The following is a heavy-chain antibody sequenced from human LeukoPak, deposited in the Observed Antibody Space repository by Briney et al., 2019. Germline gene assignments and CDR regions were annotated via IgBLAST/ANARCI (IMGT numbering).Heavy chain of an antibody. CDR3: GRWAEGFDF. CDR2: INKDGSER. J-gene: IGHJ4*02. Sequence: GESLIISCEASGFSFSDFWMGWVRQAPGEGLEWVAHINKDGSERNYVSSVEGRFSISRDNAKNPLSLQMNSLRVEDTAVYFCGRWAEGFDFWGQGTLVTVSS. V-gene: IGHV3-7*05. CDR1: GFSFSDFW.